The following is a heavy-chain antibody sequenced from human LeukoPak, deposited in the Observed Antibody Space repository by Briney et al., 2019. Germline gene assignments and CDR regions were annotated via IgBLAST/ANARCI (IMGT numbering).Heavy chain of an antibody. J-gene: IGHJ4*02. CDR3: ARERPPGIAAAGKGAFDY. D-gene: IGHD6-13*01. CDR2: INHSGST. CDR1: GGSFSGYY. Sequence: SETLSLTCAVYGGSFSGYYWSWIRQPPGKGLEWIGEINHSGSTNYNPSLKSRVTISVDTSKNQFSLKLSSVTAADTAVYYCARERPPGIAAAGKGAFDYWGQGTLVTVSS. V-gene: IGHV4-34*01.